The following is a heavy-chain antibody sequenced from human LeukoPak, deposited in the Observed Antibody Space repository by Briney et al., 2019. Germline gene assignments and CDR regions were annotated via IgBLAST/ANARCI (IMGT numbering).Heavy chain of an antibody. V-gene: IGHV1-2*02. CDR2: XXFNXGAX. D-gene: IGHD5-12*01. Sequence: ASVRVXCXASGFTFRDYYVXXXXXXPGXGLXXXXXXXFNXGAXRYAPKFXGXXXXTXDXXINTVYMELVSLGSDDTAMYYCAREGSXASGQDWYAFDIWGQETMVTVSS. J-gene: IGHJ3*02. CDR1: GFTFRDYY. CDR3: AREGSXASGQDWYAFDI.